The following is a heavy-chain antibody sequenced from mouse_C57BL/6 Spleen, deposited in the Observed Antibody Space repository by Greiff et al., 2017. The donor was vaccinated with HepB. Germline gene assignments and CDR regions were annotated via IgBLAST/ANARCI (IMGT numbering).Heavy chain of an antibody. J-gene: IGHJ4*01. Sequence: QVQLQQPGSELVKPGASVKLSCKASGYTFTSYWMHWVKQRPGHGLGWIGTINPSTGGTNYNEKFKSKATLTVDKSSSTAYMQLSSLTSDDSAVYCCARYEGGSYDCYAMCCWGQGASVTVSS. CDR3: ARYEGGSYDCYAMCC. D-gene: IGHD1-1*02. CDR1: GYTFTSYW. V-gene: IGHV1-53*01. CDR2: INPSTGGT.